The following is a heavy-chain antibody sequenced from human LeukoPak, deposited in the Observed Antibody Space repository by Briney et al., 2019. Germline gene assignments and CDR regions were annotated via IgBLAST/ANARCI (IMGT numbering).Heavy chain of an antibody. Sequence: ASVKVSCKASGYTFTSYYMHWVRQAPGQGLEWMGIINPSGGSTSYAQKFQGRVTMTRDTSTSTVYMELRSLRSDDTAVYYCARSHTSMAGLGDYWGQGTLVTVSS. CDR3: ARSHTSMAGLGDY. J-gene: IGHJ4*02. CDR1: GYTFTSYY. V-gene: IGHV1-46*01. CDR2: INPSGGST. D-gene: IGHD5-18*01.